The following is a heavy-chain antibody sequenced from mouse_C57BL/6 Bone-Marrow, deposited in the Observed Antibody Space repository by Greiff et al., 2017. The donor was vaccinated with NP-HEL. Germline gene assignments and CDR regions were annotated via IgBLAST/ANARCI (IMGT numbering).Heavy chain of an antibody. CDR1: GYTFTDYE. V-gene: IGHV1-15*01. CDR2: IDPETGGT. CDR3: TRESGNSYGDYYAMDY. Sequence: QVQLQQSGAELVRPGASVTLSCKASGYTFTDYEMHWVKQTPVHGLEWIGAIDPETGGTAYNQKFKGKAILTADKSSSTAYMELRSLTSEDSAVYYCTRESGNSYGDYYAMDYWGQGTSVTVSS. J-gene: IGHJ4*01. D-gene: IGHD1-1*02.